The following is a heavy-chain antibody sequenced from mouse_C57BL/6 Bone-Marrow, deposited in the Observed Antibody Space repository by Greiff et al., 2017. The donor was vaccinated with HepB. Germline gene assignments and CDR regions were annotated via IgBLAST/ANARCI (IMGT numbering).Heavy chain of an antibody. Sequence: QVQLQQSGPELVKPGASVKLSCKASGYTFTSYDINWVKQRPGQGLEWIGWIYPGDGSTKYNEKFKGKATLTVDTSSSTAYMELHSLTSEDSAVYFCALTGTLAWFAYWGQGTLVTVSA. CDR3: ALTGTLAWFAY. CDR1: GYTFTSYD. CDR2: IYPGDGST. D-gene: IGHD4-1*01. J-gene: IGHJ3*01. V-gene: IGHV1-85*01.